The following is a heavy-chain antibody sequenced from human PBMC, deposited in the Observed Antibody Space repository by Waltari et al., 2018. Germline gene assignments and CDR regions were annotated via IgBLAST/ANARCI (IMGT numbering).Heavy chain of an antibody. CDR2: INHSGST. V-gene: IGHV4-34*01. CDR3: ARGLAPGGFDY. CDR1: GGSFSGYY. J-gene: IGHJ4*02. D-gene: IGHD3-16*01. Sequence: QVQLQQWGAGLLKPSETLSLTCAVYGGSFSGYYWSWIRQPPGKGLEWIGEINHSGSTNYNPSLKSRVTISVDTSKNHFSLKLSSVTAADTAVYYCARGLAPGGFDYWGQGTLVTVSS.